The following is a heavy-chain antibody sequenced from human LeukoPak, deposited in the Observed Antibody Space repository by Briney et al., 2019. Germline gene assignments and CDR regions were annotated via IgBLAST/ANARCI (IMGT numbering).Heavy chain of an antibody. J-gene: IGHJ4*02. CDR2: IIPIFGTA. V-gene: IGHV1-69*05. Sequence: SVKVSCKASGGTFSSYAISWVRQAPGQGLEWMGKIIPIFGTANYAQKFQGRVTITTDESTSTAYMELSSLRSEDTAVYYCARTFWDYGDYGADYWGQGTLVTVSS. CDR1: GGTFSSYA. CDR3: ARTFWDYGDYGADY. D-gene: IGHD4-17*01.